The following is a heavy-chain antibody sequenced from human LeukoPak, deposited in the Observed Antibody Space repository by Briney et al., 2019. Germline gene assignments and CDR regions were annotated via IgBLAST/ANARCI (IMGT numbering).Heavy chain of an antibody. CDR2: ISGSGGST. V-gene: IGHV3-23*01. J-gene: IGHJ4*02. Sequence: GGYLRLSCAASGFTFSSYAMSWVRQAPGKGLEWVSAISGSGGSTYYADSVKGRFTISRDNSKNTLYLQMNSLRAEDTAVYYCAKDTGVYCGGDCYSMTFDYWGQGTLVTVSS. CDR1: GFTFSSYA. CDR3: AKDTGVYCGGDCYSMTFDY. D-gene: IGHD2-21*01.